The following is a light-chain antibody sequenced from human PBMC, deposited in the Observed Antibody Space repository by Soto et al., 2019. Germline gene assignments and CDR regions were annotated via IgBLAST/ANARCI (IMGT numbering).Light chain of an antibody. Sequence: QSVLTQPPSASGTPGQRVTISCSGGSSNIGDNPVFWYQQLPGTAPKLLIYKNNQRPSGVPDRFSGSKSATAASLAVSGLRSEDEADYYCAAWDDSLSAWVFGGGTKLTVL. J-gene: IGLJ3*02. CDR3: AAWDDSLSAWV. CDR1: SSNIGDNP. V-gene: IGLV1-47*01. CDR2: KNN.